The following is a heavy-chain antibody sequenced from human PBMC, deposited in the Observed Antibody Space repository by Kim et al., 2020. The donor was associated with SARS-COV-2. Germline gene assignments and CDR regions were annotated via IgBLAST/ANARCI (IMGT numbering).Heavy chain of an antibody. J-gene: IGHJ6*02. Sequence: ASVKVSCKASGDTFSNYYIHWVRQAPGQGLEWLGGINASDATTVYSQEFQGRIIMTRDTSTSTVNMELSSLRSKDTAIYYCAREQRYTGTLTPGAVLDVWGPGATGTVSS. CDR2: INASDATT. D-gene: IGHD1-20*01. CDR1: GDTFSNYY. CDR3: AREQRYTGTLTPGAVLDV. V-gene: IGHV1-46*01.